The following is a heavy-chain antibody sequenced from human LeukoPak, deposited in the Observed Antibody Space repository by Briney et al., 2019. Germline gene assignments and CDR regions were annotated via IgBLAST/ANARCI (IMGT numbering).Heavy chain of an antibody. J-gene: IGHJ4*02. V-gene: IGHV3-33*01. D-gene: IGHD3-22*01. Sequence: GGSLRLSCAASGFTFSSYGMHWVRQAPGKGLEWMAVIWYDGSNKYYADSVKGRFTISRDNSKNTLYLQMNSLRAEDTAVYYCARGYYYDSSAKFMDYWGQGTLVTVSS. CDR3: ARGYYYDSSAKFMDY. CDR2: IWYDGSNK. CDR1: GFTFSSYG.